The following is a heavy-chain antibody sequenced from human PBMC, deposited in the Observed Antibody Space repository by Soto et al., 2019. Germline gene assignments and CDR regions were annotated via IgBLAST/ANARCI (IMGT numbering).Heavy chain of an antibody. D-gene: IGHD2-15*01. CDR2: TDPGDSDT. Sequence: GESLTISCKGSGYRFTTNWIGWVRQMPGKGLEWMGITDPGDSDTRYSPSFEGKVTISVDKTISTVYLQWRILRASATAMYYCARHGDGSGGRCQLYYYYGRDVWRQGTTVTVAS. CDR1: GYRFTTNW. J-gene: IGHJ6*02. CDR3: ARHGDGSGGRCQLYYYYGRDV. V-gene: IGHV5-51*01.